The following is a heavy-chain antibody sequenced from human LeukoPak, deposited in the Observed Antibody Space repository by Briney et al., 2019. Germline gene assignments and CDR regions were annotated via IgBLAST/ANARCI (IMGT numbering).Heavy chain of an antibody. CDR3: ARFLGWPYYYGMDV. Sequence: PSETLSLTCAVYVGSFSGYYWSWIRQPPGKGLEWIGEINHSGSTNYNPSLKSRVTISVDTSKNQFSLKLSSVTAADTAVYYCARFLGWPYYYGMDVWGQGTTVTVSS. V-gene: IGHV4-34*01. J-gene: IGHJ6*02. CDR2: INHSGST. CDR1: VGSFSGYY. D-gene: IGHD6-19*01.